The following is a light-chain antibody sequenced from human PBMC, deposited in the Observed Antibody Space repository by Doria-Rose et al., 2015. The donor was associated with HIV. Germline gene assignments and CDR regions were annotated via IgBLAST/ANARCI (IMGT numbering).Light chain of an antibody. V-gene: IGKV3-20*01. CDR3: HQYGTSWT. CDR1: QSFSSTY. Sequence: EIVMTQSPGTLSLSPGERATLSCRASQSFSSTYLAWYQQEPCQYPRLLIYDGSTRAAGITDRFSASGPGTDFTLTINSLEPEDCALYYCHQYGTSWTFGQGTKVEI. J-gene: IGKJ1*01. CDR2: DGS.